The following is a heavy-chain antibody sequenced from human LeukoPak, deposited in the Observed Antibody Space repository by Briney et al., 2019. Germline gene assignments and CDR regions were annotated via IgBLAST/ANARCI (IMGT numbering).Heavy chain of an antibody. D-gene: IGHD1-26*01. CDR2: INHSGST. CDR1: GGSFSGYY. CDR3: ARGTDAGATNY. V-gene: IGHV4-34*01. J-gene: IGHJ4*02. Sequence: SSETLSLTCAVYGGSFSGYYWSWIRKPPGKGLEWIGEINHSGSTNYNPSLKSRVTISVDTSKNQFSLKLSSVTAADTAVYYCARGTDAGATNYWGQGTLVTVSS.